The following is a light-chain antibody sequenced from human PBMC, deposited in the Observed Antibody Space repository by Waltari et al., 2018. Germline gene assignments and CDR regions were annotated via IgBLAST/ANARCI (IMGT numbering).Light chain of an antibody. J-gene: IGLJ2*01. Sequence: SYALPQPPSVSVAPGQPARITCGGNNIGSTSVHWYQQKSGQAPVLVVYDDSDRPSEIPERFSGSNSGNTATLTISRVEAGDEADYYCQVLDTSSDVVVFGGGTKLTVL. CDR2: DDS. CDR3: QVLDTSSDVVV. V-gene: IGLV3-21*02. CDR1: NIGSTS.